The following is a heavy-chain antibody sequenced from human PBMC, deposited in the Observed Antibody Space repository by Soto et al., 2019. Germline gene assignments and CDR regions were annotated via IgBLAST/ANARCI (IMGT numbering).Heavy chain of an antibody. Sequence: QVQLVQSGAEVKKPGASVKVSCKASGYTFTSYAMHWVRQAPGQRLEWMGWINAGNGNTKYSQKFQGRVTITRDTPASTDYLKLSRLRSEDTAVYYCARDSGDIVVVPAAPNMGVYYYYYLDVWGQGTTVTVSS. V-gene: IGHV1-3*01. J-gene: IGHJ6*03. CDR3: ARDSGDIVVVPAAPNMGVYYYYYLDV. CDR1: GYTFTSYA. CDR2: INAGNGNT. D-gene: IGHD2-2*01.